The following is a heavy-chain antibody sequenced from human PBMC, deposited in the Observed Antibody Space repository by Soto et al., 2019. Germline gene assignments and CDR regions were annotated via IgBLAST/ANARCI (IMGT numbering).Heavy chain of an antibody. J-gene: IGHJ6*02. D-gene: IGHD3-3*01. V-gene: IGHV3-9*01. Sequence: PGGSLRLSCAASGFTFDDYAMHWVRQAPGKGLEWVSGISWNSGSIGYADSVKGRFTISRDNAKNSLYLQMSSLRAEDTALYYCAKASGITIFGVDLYGMDVWGQGTTVTVSS. CDR1: GFTFDDYA. CDR3: AKASGITIFGVDLYGMDV. CDR2: ISWNSGSI.